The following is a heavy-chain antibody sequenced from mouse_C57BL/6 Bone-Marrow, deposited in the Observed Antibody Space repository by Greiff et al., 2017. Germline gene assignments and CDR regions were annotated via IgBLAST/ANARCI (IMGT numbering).Heavy chain of an antibody. V-gene: IGHV14-4*01. CDR1: GFNIKDDY. CDR3: ARTLDAMDY. CDR2: IDPENGDT. Sequence: VQLQQSGAELVRPGASVKLSCTASGFNIKDDYMHWVKQRPEQGLEWIGWIDPENGDTEYASKFQGKATLTVDTSSSTAYMQLSSLTSEDSAVYYCARTLDAMDYWGQGTSVTVSS. J-gene: IGHJ4*01.